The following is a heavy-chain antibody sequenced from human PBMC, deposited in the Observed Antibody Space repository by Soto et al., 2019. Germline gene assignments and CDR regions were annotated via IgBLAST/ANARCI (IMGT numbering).Heavy chain of an antibody. CDR2: IWYDGSNK. J-gene: IGHJ6*02. CDR3: ARDNGVATINYYYGMDV. D-gene: IGHD5-12*01. V-gene: IGHV3-33*01. Sequence: HPGGSLRLSCAASGFTFSSYGMHWVRQAPGKGLEWVAVIWYDGSNKYYADSVKGRFTISRDNSKNTLYLQMNSLRAEDTAVYYCARDNGVATINYYYGMDVWGQGTTVTVSS. CDR1: GFTFSSYG.